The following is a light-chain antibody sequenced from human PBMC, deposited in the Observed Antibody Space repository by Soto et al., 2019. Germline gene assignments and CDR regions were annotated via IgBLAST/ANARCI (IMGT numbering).Light chain of an antibody. CDR2: DVT. CDR3: CSYAGSSYYV. Sequence: QSALTQPRSVSGSPGQSVTISCTGTSNDVGGYNFVSWYQQHPGKAPKLMIYDVTKRPSGVPDRFSGSKSGNTASLTISGLQAEDEADYYCCSYAGSSYYVFGTGNKVTVL. J-gene: IGLJ1*01. V-gene: IGLV2-11*01. CDR1: SNDVGGYNF.